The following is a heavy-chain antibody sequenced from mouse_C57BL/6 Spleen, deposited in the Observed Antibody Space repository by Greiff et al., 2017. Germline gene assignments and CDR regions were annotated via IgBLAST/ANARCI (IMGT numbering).Heavy chain of an antibody. CDR1: GYSFTGYW. CDR2: ILPGNGST. J-gene: IGHJ4*01. CDR3: ARYSNYDYYAMDY. Sequence: QVQLQQSGAELMKPGASVKLSCKATGYSFTGYWIEWVKQRPGHGLEWIGEILPGNGSTNYNEKFKGKATFTADTSSNTAYMQLSSLTTEDSAIYYCARYSNYDYYAMDYWGQGTSVTVSS. D-gene: IGHD2-5*01. V-gene: IGHV1-9*01.